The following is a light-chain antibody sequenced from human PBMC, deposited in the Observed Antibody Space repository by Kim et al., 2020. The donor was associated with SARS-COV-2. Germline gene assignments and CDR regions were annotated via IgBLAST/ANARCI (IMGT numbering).Light chain of an antibody. Sequence: ELTQPPSASGTPGQRVTIFCSGSRSNIGRYNVNWYQQLPGTAPKLLIFIDNQRPSAVPDRFSGSKSGTSASLAISGLQSEDEADYYCAAWDDSLNDVVFGGGTQLTVL. CDR2: IDN. J-gene: IGLJ2*01. CDR3: AAWDDSLNDVV. V-gene: IGLV1-44*01. CDR1: RSNIGRYN.